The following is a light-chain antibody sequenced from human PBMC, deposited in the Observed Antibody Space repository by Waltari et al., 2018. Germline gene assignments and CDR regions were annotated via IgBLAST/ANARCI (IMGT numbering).Light chain of an antibody. CDR1: RTVLYRSDKRNY. CDR3: QQYYAAPYT. J-gene: IGKJ2*01. CDR2: WAS. V-gene: IGKV4-1*01. Sequence: IVVTQSPDSLAVSLGERVTINCKSSRTVLYRSDKRNYLGWYQQKPGQSPRLLIFWASSRETGVPDRFRGSGSGTDFTLTITSLQAEDVAIYYCQQYYAAPYTFGQGTRLEI.